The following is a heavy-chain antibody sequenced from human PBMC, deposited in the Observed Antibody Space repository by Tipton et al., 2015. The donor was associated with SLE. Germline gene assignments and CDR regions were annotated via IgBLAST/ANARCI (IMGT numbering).Heavy chain of an antibody. CDR2: INWNGGST. CDR3: ARVRYYDFWSGYYPLDY. V-gene: IGHV3-20*04. D-gene: IGHD3-3*01. J-gene: IGHJ4*02. Sequence: LSLTCAASGFTFDGYGMSWVRQAPGKGLEWVSGINWNGGSTGYADSVKGRFTISRDNAKNSLYLQMNSLRAEDTALYYCARVRYYDFWSGYYPLDYWGQGTLVTVSS. CDR1: GFTFDGYG.